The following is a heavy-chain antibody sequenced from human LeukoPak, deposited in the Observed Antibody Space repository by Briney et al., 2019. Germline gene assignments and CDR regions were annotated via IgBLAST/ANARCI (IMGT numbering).Heavy chain of an antibody. J-gene: IGHJ4*02. CDR3: AILGTVPY. CDR1: GGTFISYV. CDR2: AIPFLGTA. Sequence: ASVKVSCKASGGTFISYVISWVRQAPGQGLEWMGGAIPFLGTANYAQKFQDRITITAEKSTTTTYMELRSLRSDDTAIYYCAILGTVPYWGQGPQITVSS. V-gene: IGHV1-69*10. D-gene: IGHD1-26*01.